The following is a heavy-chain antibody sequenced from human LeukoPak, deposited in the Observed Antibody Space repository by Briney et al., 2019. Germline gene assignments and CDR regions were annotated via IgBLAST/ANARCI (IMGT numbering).Heavy chain of an antibody. V-gene: IGHV4-61*02. J-gene: IGHJ4*02. CDR3: ARDRPGGSSLDY. D-gene: IGHD6-13*01. CDR2: IYTSGST. CDR1: GGSISGGSYY. Sequence: SETLSLTCTVSGGSISGGSYYWSWIRQPAGKGLEWIGRIYTSGSTNYNPSLKSRVTISVDTSKNQFSLKLSSVTAADTAVYYCARDRPGGSSLDYWGQGTLVTVSS.